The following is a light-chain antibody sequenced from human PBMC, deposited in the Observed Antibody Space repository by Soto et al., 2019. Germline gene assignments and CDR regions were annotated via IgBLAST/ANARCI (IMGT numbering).Light chain of an antibody. CDR3: QSYDSSLSGWV. Sequence: QSVLTQPPSVSGAPGQTVTISCTRSSSNIGAAYDVHWYQHLPGTAPKLLIYGNNNRPSGVPDRFSGSKSGPSASLAITGLQAEDEADYYCQSYDSSLSGWVFGGGTKVTVL. CDR1: SSNIGAAYD. V-gene: IGLV1-40*01. J-gene: IGLJ3*02. CDR2: GNN.